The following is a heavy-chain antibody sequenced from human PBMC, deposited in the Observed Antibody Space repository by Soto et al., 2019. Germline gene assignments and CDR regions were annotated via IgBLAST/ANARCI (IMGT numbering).Heavy chain of an antibody. CDR2: VYHSGST. CDR3: SRSTGSIDV. V-gene: IGHV4-59*01. CDR1: GGSINGYY. J-gene: IGHJ6*02. Sequence: SETLSLTCTVSGGSINGYYWNWVRQSPGMGLEWIGSVYHSGSTSYHPSLKSRVTISVDMSKNQFSLMLRSVTAADTAIYYCSRSTGSIDVWGQGTTVTVSS.